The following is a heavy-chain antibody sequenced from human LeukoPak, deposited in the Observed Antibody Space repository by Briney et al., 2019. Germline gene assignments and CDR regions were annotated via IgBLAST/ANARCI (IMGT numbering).Heavy chain of an antibody. D-gene: IGHD1-7*01. CDR1: GFTFSSYA. CDR2: ISGSGDST. V-gene: IGHV3-23*01. Sequence: PGGSLRLSCAASGFTFSSYAMSWVRQAPGKGLEWVSSISGSGDSTYYADSVKGRFTISRDNSKNSLYLQMNSLRAEDTAVYYCAGFITGTTSHFDYWGQGTLVTGSS. CDR3: AGFITGTTSHFDY. J-gene: IGHJ4*02.